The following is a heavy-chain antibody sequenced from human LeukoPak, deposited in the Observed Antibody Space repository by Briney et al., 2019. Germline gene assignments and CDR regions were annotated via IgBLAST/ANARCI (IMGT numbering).Heavy chain of an antibody. Sequence: PGGSLRLSCAAFGFTFNSYAVHWGRQAPGKGLEWVAVISYDGSISFYAASVKGRFTISRDNSKNTLYLQMNSLRAEDTALYFCARDRRYCSGGSRYFDYFFDYWGQGTLVTVSS. V-gene: IGHV3-30-3*01. J-gene: IGHJ4*02. CDR3: ARDRRYCSGGSRYFDYFFDY. CDR1: GFTFNSYA. D-gene: IGHD2-15*01. CDR2: ISYDGSIS.